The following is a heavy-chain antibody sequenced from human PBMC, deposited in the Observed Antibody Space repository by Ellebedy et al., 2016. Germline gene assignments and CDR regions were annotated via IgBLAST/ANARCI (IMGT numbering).Heavy chain of an antibody. D-gene: IGHD3-10*01. Sequence: GGSLRLSXAASGFTFSSYAMSWVRQAPGKGLEWVSAISGSGGSTYYADSVKGRFTISRDNSENTLYLQMNSLRGEDTAVYYCAKHFGSGSYGDYWGQGTLATVSS. J-gene: IGHJ4*02. CDR2: ISGSGGST. V-gene: IGHV3-23*01. CDR1: GFTFSSYA. CDR3: AKHFGSGSYGDY.